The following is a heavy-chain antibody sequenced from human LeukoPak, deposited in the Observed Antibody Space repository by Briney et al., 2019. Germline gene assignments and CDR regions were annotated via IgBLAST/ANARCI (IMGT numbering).Heavy chain of an antibody. CDR1: GYTFTSYG. CDR2: ISAYNGNT. CDR3: ARSPLIGGYYDFWSGYPCLDY. V-gene: IGHV1-18*01. D-gene: IGHD3-3*01. J-gene: IGHJ4*02. Sequence: ASVKVSCKASGYTFTSYGISWVRHAPGQGLEWMGWISAYNGNTNYAQKLQGRVTMTTDTSTSTAYMELRGLRSDDPAVYYCARSPLIGGYYDFWSGYPCLDYWGQGTLVTVSS.